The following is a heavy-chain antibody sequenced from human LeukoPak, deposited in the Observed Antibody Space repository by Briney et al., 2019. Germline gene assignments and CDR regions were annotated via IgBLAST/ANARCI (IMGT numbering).Heavy chain of an antibody. V-gene: IGHV4-59*11. CDR2: IDYSGST. D-gene: IGHD3-22*01. Sequence: PSETLSLTCTVYGGSISSHFWSWIRQSPEKGLEWIGHIDYSGSTNSNPSLKSRVTMSVDTSKNQFSLRLSSVTAADTAVYFCARADRSDYYSAPNAFDIWGQGTMVAVSS. J-gene: IGHJ3*02. CDR1: GGSISSHF. CDR3: ARADRSDYYSAPNAFDI.